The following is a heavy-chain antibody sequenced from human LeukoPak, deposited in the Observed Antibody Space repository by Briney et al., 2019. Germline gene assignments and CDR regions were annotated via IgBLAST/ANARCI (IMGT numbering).Heavy chain of an antibody. J-gene: IGHJ4*02. CDR2: VKQDGSEK. D-gene: IGHD1-26*01. CDR1: GFTFNSYW. Sequence: EGSLRLSCAASGFTFNSYWMSWVRQTPGKGLEWVANVKQDGSEKYYVDSVKGRFIISRDNAKNSLYLQMNSLRAEDTVVYYCARLTGSYYPYWGRGTLVTVSS. V-gene: IGHV3-7*05. CDR3: ARLTGSYYPY.